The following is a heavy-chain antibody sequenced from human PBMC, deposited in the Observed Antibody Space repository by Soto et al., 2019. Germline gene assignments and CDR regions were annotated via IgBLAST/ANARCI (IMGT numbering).Heavy chain of an antibody. CDR3: AKSAGSNAYYPNDY. CDR2: IGTSDTSM. V-gene: IGHV3-21*04. D-gene: IGHD3-16*01. CDR1: GYSFSSHN. Sequence: PGGSLRLSCATSGYSFSSHNIYWFRQAPGKGLEWVSSIGTSDTSMYYADSVKGRFTISRDNSKNTLYLQMNSLRAEDAAVYYCAKSAGSNAYYPNDYWGQGTLVTVSS. J-gene: IGHJ4*02.